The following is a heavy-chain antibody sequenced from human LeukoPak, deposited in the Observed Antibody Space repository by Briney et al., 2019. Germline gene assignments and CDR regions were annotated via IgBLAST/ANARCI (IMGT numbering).Heavy chain of an antibody. CDR1: GYTFTSYG. CDR3: AVTQGLYYYYGMDV. CDR2: ISAYNGNT. V-gene: IGHV1-18*01. J-gene: IGHJ6*02. D-gene: IGHD2-21*02. Sequence: GASVKVSCKASGYTFTSYGISWVRQAPGQGLERMGWISAYNGNTNYAQKLQGRVTMTTDTSTSTAYMELRSLRSDDTAVYYCAVTQGLYYYYGMDVWGQGTTVTVSS.